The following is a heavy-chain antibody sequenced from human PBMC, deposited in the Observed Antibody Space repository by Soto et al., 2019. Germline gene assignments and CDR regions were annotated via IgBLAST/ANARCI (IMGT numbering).Heavy chain of an antibody. CDR2: IYTSGST. Sequence: SETLSLTXTVSGGSISSYYWSWIRQPAGKGLEWIGRIYTSGSTNYNPSLKSRVTMSVDTSKNQFSLKLSSVTAADTAVYYCARDKYSSSSYYYYGMDVWGQGTTVTVSS. J-gene: IGHJ6*02. D-gene: IGHD6-13*01. CDR3: ARDKYSSSSYYYYGMDV. CDR1: GGSISSYY. V-gene: IGHV4-4*07.